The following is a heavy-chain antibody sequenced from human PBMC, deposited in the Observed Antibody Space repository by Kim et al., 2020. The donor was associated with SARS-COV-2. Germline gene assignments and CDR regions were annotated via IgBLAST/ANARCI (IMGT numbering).Heavy chain of an antibody. CDR3: VRGREGVDPHCFFDL. D-gene: IGHD2-8*01. CDR2: IFYSGST. J-gene: IGHJ2*01. CDR1: GGSVSGRY. V-gene: IGHV4-59*02. Sequence: SETLSLTCTVSGGSVSGRYWSWIRQPPGKGLEWIGKIFYSGSTNYNPSLRSRLTISIDTSKDQLFLKLTSATAADTAIYYCVRGREGVDPHCFFDLWGRGTPVTVSS.